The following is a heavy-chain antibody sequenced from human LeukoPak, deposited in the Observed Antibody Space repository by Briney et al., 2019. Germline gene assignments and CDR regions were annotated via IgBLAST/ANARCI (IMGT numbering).Heavy chain of an antibody. Sequence: GGSLRLSCAAAGFTFSTFAMSWVRQAPGKGLEWVSSISSAGDNTYSADSVKGRFTISRDNSKNTLFLQMTSLRADDTAVYYCARDLAVSWGQGTLVTVSS. CDR1: GFTFSTFA. J-gene: IGHJ4*02. V-gene: IGHV3-23*01. CDR2: ISSAGDNT. CDR3: ARDLAVS.